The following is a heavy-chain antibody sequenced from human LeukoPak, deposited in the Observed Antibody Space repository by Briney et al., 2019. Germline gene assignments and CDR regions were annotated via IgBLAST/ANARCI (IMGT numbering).Heavy chain of an antibody. V-gene: IGHV3-74*01. CDR3: ARDGSGVDFESRLDP. Sequence: PGGSLRLSCAASGFTVSSYWMHWGRHAPGRGLGWVSRINSDGSSTTYADSVTGRFSVSRDNAKNTLYLQMNRLRAEDTAVYYCARDGSGVDFESRLDPWGQGTLVTVSS. CDR1: GFTVSSYW. D-gene: IGHD3-10*01. CDR2: INSDGSST. J-gene: IGHJ5*02.